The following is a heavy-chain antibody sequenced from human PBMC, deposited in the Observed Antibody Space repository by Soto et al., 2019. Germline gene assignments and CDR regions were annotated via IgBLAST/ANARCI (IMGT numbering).Heavy chain of an antibody. CDR3: ARARGPEYSSAIFFDI. J-gene: IGHJ4*02. Sequence: GGSLRLSCAASGLTVSSNYMSWVRQAPGKGLQWVSVIYSAGSTYYANSVKGRFTISRDISANMVYLQMSSLTDEDTAVYYCARARGPEYSSAIFFDIWGQGALVTVSS. V-gene: IGHV3-53*01. D-gene: IGHD5-18*01. CDR2: IYSAGST. CDR1: GLTVSSNY.